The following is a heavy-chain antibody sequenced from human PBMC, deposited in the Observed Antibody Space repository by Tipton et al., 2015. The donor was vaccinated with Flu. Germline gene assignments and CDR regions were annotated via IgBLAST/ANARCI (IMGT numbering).Heavy chain of an antibody. Sequence: TLSLTCAVSGGSISSNNWWSWVRQPPGKGLEWIGEIYQTGATYYNPSLKRRVTMSVDTSKNQFSLKVKSVTAADAAVYYCARDRGVVTPDFFEDWGQGTLVTVSS. CDR2: IYQTGAT. D-gene: IGHD3-10*01. J-gene: IGHJ4*02. CDR1: GGSISSNNW. V-gene: IGHV4-4*02. CDR3: ARDRGVVTPDFFED.